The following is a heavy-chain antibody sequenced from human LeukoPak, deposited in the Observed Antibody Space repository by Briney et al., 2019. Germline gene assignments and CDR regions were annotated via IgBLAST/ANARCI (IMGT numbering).Heavy chain of an antibody. CDR1: GGTFSSYA. CDR3: ARVEIALGIDYYYYYMDV. J-gene: IGHJ6*03. CDR2: IIPIFGTA. Sequence: SVKVSCKASGGTFSSYAISWVRQAPGQGLEWMGGIIPIFGTANYAQKFQGRVTITADESTSTAYMELSSLRSEDTAVYYCARVEIALGIDYYYYYMDVWGKGTTVTVSS. V-gene: IGHV1-69*13. D-gene: IGHD7-27*01.